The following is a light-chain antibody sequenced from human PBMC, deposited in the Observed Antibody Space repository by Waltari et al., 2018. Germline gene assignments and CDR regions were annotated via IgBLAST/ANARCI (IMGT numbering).Light chain of an antibody. CDR3: QLWDIGSDHKV. V-gene: IGLV3-21*03. CDR1: KLGGKR. J-gene: IGLJ1*01. Sequence: SYVLTQPPSVSVAPGKTATITCGGNKLGGKRLHWYQQKPGQAPVLVVYNDNDRPSGIPERFSGSNSGNTATLTISRVEVGDEADYYCQLWDIGSDHKVFGSGTNVIVL. CDR2: NDN.